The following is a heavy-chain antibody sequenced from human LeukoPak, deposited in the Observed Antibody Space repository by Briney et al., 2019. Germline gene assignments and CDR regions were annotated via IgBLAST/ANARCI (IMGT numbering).Heavy chain of an antibody. CDR1: GFILSGSV. V-gene: IGHV3-73*01. CDR3: TTQSWLLGRDY. J-gene: IGHJ4*02. Sequence: PGGSLRLSCAASGFILSGSVLLWVRQASGRGLEWVGRIRSKADNDATAYGASVKGRFTISRDDSRNTAYLQMNSLKTEDTAVYYCTTQSWLLGRDYWGQGTLVTVSS. D-gene: IGHD6-19*01. CDR2: IRSKADNDAT.